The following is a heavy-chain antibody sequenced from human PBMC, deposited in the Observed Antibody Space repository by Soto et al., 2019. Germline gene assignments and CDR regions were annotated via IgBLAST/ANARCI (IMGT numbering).Heavy chain of an antibody. D-gene: IGHD3-10*01. J-gene: IGHJ4*02. CDR3: ARGADDYYGSSIDY. CDR1: GYTFTSYD. V-gene: IGHV1-8*01. Sequence: ASVKGSCKASGYTFTSYDINWVRQATGQGLEWMGWMNPNSGNTGYAQKFQGRVTMTRNTSISTAYMELSSLRSEDTAVYYCARGADDYYGSSIDYWGQGTLVTVSS. CDR2: MNPNSGNT.